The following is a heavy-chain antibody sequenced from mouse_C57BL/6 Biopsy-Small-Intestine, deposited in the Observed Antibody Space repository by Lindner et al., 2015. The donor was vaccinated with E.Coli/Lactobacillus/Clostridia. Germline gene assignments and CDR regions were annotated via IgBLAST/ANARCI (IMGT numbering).Heavy chain of an antibody. Sequence: VQLQESGPELVKPGASVKISCKASGYAFSSSWMNWVKQGPGKGLEWIGRIYPGDGDTNYNGKFKGKATLTADKSSSTAYMQLSSLTSEDSAVYFCARDYYGSSYYAMDYWGQGTSVTVSS. CDR1: GYAFSSSW. V-gene: IGHV1-82*01. J-gene: IGHJ4*01. CDR3: ARDYYGSSYYAMDY. CDR2: IYPGDGDT. D-gene: IGHD1-1*01.